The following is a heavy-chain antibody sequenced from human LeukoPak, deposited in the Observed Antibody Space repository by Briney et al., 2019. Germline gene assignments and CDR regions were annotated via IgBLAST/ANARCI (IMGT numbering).Heavy chain of an antibody. Sequence: PGRSLRLSCAASRFAFSSYGMHWVRQAPGKGLEWVAVISYDGSNKYYADSVKGRFTISRDNSRNTVYLQMNSLRAEDTAVYYCAIGRRYCSGGSCYYFDYWGQGTLVTVSS. J-gene: IGHJ4*02. CDR3: AIGRRYCSGGSCYYFDY. V-gene: IGHV3-30*03. D-gene: IGHD2-15*01. CDR2: ISYDGSNK. CDR1: RFAFSSYG.